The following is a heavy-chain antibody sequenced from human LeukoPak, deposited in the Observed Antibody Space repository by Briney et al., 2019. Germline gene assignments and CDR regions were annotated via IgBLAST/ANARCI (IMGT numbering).Heavy chain of an antibody. D-gene: IGHD2-15*01. Sequence: AETLSLTCTVSGGSIDNYYWSWIRQPAGKWREWIGRIYTRGSTNYKPSLKSRVTMSVDTSKNQCSLKLSSVTAADTAVYYCARGRYCSADICSGGDAFDIWGQGTMVSVSS. J-gene: IGHJ3*02. CDR3: ARGRYCSADICSGGDAFDI. CDR2: IYTRGST. CDR1: GGSIDNYY. V-gene: IGHV4-4*07.